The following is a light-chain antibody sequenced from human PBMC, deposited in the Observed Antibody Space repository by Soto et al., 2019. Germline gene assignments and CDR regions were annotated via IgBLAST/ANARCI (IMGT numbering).Light chain of an antibody. V-gene: IGLV2-23*02. CDR3: CSYAGSITPYV. J-gene: IGLJ1*01. Sequence: QSALTQPASVSGSPGQSITISCTGSSSDVGSYHLVSWFQQHPGKAPKLMIYEVSKRPSGVSNRFSGSKSGNTASLTISGLQAEDEADYYCCSYAGSITPYVFGTGTKVTVL. CDR2: EVS. CDR1: SSDVGSYHL.